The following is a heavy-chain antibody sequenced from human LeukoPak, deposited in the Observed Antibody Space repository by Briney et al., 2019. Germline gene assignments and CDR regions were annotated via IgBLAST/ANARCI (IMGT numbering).Heavy chain of an antibody. CDR1: GFTFDDYA. D-gene: IGHD1-26*01. Sequence: PGGSLTLSCAASGFTFDDYAMHWVRQAPGEGLEWVSGISWNSGSIGYADSVKGRFTISRDNAKNSLYLQMNSLRAEDTALYYCAKDTNSGSYYSAFDIWGQGTMVTVSS. CDR3: AKDTNSGSYYSAFDI. CDR2: ISWNSGSI. V-gene: IGHV3-9*01. J-gene: IGHJ3*02.